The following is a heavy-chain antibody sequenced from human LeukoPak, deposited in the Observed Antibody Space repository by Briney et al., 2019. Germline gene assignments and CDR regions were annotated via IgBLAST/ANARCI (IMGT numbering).Heavy chain of an antibody. V-gene: IGHV3-21*01. CDR2: ISSSSSYI. J-gene: IGHJ3*02. CDR3: ARGLGDGNYDSNPDAFDI. Sequence: AGGSLRLSCAASGFTFSSYSMNWVRQAPGKGLEWVSSISSSSSYIYYADSVKGRFTISRDNAKNSLYLQMNSLRAEDTAVYYCARGLGDGNYDSNPDAFDIWGQGTMVTVSS. D-gene: IGHD3-22*01. CDR1: GFTFSSYS.